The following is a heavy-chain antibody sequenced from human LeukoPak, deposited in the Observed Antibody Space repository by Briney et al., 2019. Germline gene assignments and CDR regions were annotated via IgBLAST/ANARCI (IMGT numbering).Heavy chain of an antibody. CDR1: GGSISSHY. J-gene: IGHJ5*02. D-gene: IGHD6-6*01. CDR2: IYYSGST. V-gene: IGHV4-59*11. CDR3: ARGTAARPVNWSDP. Sequence: SETLSLTCTVSGGSISSHYWSWIRQPPGKGLEWIGYIYYSGSTNYNPSLKSRVTISVDTSKNQFSLKLSSVTAADTAVYYCARGTAARPVNWSDPWGQGTLVTVSS.